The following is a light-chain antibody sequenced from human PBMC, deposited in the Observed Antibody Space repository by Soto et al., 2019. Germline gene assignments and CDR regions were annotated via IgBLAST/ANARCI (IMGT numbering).Light chain of an antibody. CDR2: NTN. CDR1: SSNIGTNT. Sequence: HSALKQPAEASXSHGQRVPISCSSSSSNIGTNTVNWYQQFPGSAPQLLLYNTNQRPSGVPGRFSGSKSGTSASLAISGLQSEDEADYYCAAWDGSLDVVLFGGGTKVTVL. CDR3: AAWDGSLDVVL. J-gene: IGLJ2*01. V-gene: IGLV1-44*01.